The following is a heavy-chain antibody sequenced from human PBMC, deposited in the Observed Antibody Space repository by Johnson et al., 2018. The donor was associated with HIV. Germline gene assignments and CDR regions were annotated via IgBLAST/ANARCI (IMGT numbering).Heavy chain of an antibody. V-gene: IGHV3-30*14. CDR3: ARRADAFDI. J-gene: IGHJ3*02. CDR2: ISYDEKNK. CDR1: GFTFSSYA. Sequence: QVQLVESGGGVVQPGRSLRLSCAASGFTFSSYAMHWVRQAPGKGPEWLAVISYDEKNKYYVDSVKGRFTISRDNSKNTLYLQMNSLRAGDTAVYYCARRADAFDIWGQGTMVTVSS.